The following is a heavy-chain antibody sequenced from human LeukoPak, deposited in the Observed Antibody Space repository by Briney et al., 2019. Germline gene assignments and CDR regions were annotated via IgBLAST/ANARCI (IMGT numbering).Heavy chain of an antibody. Sequence: GGSLRLSCVASGFTFNNYAMTWVRQAPGKGLGWVSAISGSGYSTYYADSVKGRFTISRDISKNTLYLQMNSLRAEDTALYFCAQWSRYFDYWGQGTLVTVSS. J-gene: IGHJ4*02. D-gene: IGHD1-26*01. V-gene: IGHV3-23*01. CDR2: ISGSGYST. CDR3: AQWSRYFDY. CDR1: GFTFNNYA.